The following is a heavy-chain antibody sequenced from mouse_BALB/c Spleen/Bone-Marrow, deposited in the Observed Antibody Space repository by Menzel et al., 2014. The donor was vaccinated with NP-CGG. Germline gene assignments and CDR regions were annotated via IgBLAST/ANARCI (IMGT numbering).Heavy chain of an antibody. CDR1: GFTFTDYY. Sequence: EVMLVESGGGLVQPGGSLRLSCATSGFTFTDYYMSWVRQPPGKALEWLGFIRNKANGYTTEYSASVKGRFTISRDNSKSILYLQMNTLRAEDSATYYCARDRNYGSSWYFDVWGAGTTVTVSS. V-gene: IGHV7-3*02. CDR2: IRNKANGYTT. CDR3: ARDRNYGSSWYFDV. J-gene: IGHJ1*01. D-gene: IGHD1-1*01.